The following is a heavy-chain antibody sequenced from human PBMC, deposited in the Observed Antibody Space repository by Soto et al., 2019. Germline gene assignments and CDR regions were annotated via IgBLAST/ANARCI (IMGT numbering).Heavy chain of an antibody. V-gene: IGHV4-39*01. CDR3: GRLEGLATISYYFDY. Sequence: HSWSTALGRTVCGGSVKIGGDYGTWIRQHPGKGLEWIGSVYYSGSTYYNPSLESRVTISVDKSKNQFSLKLMSLSAADTAVYYCGRLEGLATISYYFDYWGQGALVTVSS. J-gene: IGHJ4*02. CDR2: VYYSGST. D-gene: IGHD3-9*01. CDR1: GGSVKIGGDY.